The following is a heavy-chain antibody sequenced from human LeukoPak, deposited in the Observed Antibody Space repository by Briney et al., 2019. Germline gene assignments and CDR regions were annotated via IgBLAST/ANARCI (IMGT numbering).Heavy chain of an antibody. CDR3: AKDDYYDSSGDPNWFDP. CDR2: IQYDGSNE. J-gene: IGHJ5*02. CDR1: GFTFSSYG. V-gene: IGHV3-30*02. D-gene: IGHD3-22*01. Sequence: GGSLRLSCAASGFTFSSYGMHWVRQAPGKGLEWVAYIQYDGSNEQYADSVKGRFSISRDSSKNILYLQMNSLRAEDTAVYFCAKDDYYDSSGDPNWFDPWGQGTLVTVSS.